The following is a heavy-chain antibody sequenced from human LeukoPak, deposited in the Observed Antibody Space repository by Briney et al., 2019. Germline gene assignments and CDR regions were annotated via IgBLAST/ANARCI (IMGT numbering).Heavy chain of an antibody. Sequence: SQTLSLTCTVSGGSISSGSYYWSWIRQPAGKGLEWIGRIYTSGSTNYNPSLKSRVTISVDTSKNQFSLKLSSVTAADTAVYYCAAHYYGDSLNYFDYWGQGALVTVSS. V-gene: IGHV4-61*02. D-gene: IGHD4-17*01. CDR3: AAHYYGDSLNYFDY. CDR1: GGSISSGSYY. CDR2: IYTSGST. J-gene: IGHJ4*02.